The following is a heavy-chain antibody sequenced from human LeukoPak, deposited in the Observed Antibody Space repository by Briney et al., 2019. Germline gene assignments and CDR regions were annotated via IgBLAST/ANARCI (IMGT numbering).Heavy chain of an antibody. CDR3: ARRGIAAAGRDY. J-gene: IGHJ4*02. CDR1: GYSFTTYW. D-gene: IGHD6-13*01. CDR2: IYPGDSDT. V-gene: IGHV5-51*01. Sequence: GESLKISCKGSGYSFTTYWICWVRQMPGKGLEWMGIIYPGDSDTRNSPSFQGQVTISADKSINTAYLQWSSLKASDTATYYCARRGIAAAGRDYWGQGTLVTVSS.